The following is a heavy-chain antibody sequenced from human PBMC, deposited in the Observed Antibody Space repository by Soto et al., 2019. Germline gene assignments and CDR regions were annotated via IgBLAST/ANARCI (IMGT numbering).Heavy chain of an antibody. CDR2: IYDTWTT. Sequence: QVQLQEAGPGLVRPSQTLSLTCTVAGGSMSGNDYYWSWLRQSPGQGLQWIGYIYDTWTTSYIPSLKSRVTISADTSRNHFFLKMTSVTTADTALSFCPRGIVRGGFDIWGQGTVVTVSS. V-gene: IGHV4-30-4*01. CDR3: PRGIVRGGFDI. D-gene: IGHD3-10*02. CDR1: GGSMSGNDYY. J-gene: IGHJ3*02.